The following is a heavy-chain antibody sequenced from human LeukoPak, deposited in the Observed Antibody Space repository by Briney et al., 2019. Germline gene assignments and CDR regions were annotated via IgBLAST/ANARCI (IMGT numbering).Heavy chain of an antibody. Sequence: ASVKVSCKVSGYTLTELPMHWVRQAPGQGLEWMRWMNPNSGNTGYAQKFQGRVTMTRNTSISTAYMELSSLRSEDTAVYYCARTGYSSGWITYYYYYYMDVWGKGTTVTVSS. CDR3: ARTGYSSGWITYYYYYYMDV. J-gene: IGHJ6*03. CDR2: MNPNSGNT. D-gene: IGHD6-19*01. V-gene: IGHV1-8*01. CDR1: GYTLTELP.